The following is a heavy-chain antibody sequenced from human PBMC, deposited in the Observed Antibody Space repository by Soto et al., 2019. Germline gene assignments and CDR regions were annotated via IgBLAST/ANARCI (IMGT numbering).Heavy chain of an antibody. D-gene: IGHD1-26*01. V-gene: IGHV4-4*02. CDR3: ARVSGTYSRNTCDV. CDR1: GGSISSNNW. J-gene: IGHJ3*01. CDR2: IYHSGST. Sequence: QVQLQESGPGLVKPSGTLSLTCAVSGGSISSNNWWSWVRQPPGKGLEWIGEIYHSGSTYYNPSLMSRVTISVDKSNNQFSLNMSSVTAADTAVYYCARVSGTYSRNTCDVWGQGTMVTVSS.